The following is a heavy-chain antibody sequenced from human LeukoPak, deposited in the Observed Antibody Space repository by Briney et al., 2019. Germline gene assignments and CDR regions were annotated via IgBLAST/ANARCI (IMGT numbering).Heavy chain of an antibody. V-gene: IGHV7-4-1*02. CDR3: RRDEAYYEHVWGSFRYTYIDY. D-gene: IGHD3-16*02. Sequence: ASVKVACKASVYTFPYSALSWVGQAPGQGIDWMGRIDTHTGKATYGQAFTGRFVFSLDTSVPPASLQINGLQAEHTARYFFRRDEAYYEHVWGSFRYTYIDYWGQETLIAVSS. CDR2: IDTHTGKA. CDR1: VYTFPYSA. J-gene: IGHJ4*02.